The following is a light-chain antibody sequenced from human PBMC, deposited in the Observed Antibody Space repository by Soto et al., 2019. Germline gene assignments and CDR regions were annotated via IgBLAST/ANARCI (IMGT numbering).Light chain of an antibody. CDR2: GAS. V-gene: IGKV3-20*01. CDR1: QSVSSSY. J-gene: IGKJ3*01. CDR3: QQYGSSPFT. Sequence: ESVLTQSPGTLSMSPGERATLSCMASQSVSSSYSAWYQQKPGQAPRLLIYGASRRATGIPDRFSGSGSGTDFTLTISRLEPEDFAVYYCQQYGSSPFTFGPGTKVDIK.